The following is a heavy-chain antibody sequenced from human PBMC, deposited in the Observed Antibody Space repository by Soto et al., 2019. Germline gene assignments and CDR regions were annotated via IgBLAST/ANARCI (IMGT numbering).Heavy chain of an antibody. D-gene: IGHD1-26*01. CDR1: GGSFSSDSHY. J-gene: IGHJ4*01. Sequence: SETLSLTCTVSGGSFSSDSHYWSWIRQPPGKGLEWIGYIYYSGTTSYNPSLKSRVTISIDTSKNQFCLKLNSVTADTAVYYCARDSLRVGATYLDYWGRGTLVTVSS. V-gene: IGHV4-61*01. CDR2: IYYSGTT. CDR3: ARDSLRVGATYLDY.